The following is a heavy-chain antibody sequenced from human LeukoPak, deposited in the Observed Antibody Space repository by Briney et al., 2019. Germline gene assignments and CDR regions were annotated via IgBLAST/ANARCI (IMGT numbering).Heavy chain of an antibody. Sequence: SVKVSCKASGGTFSSYAISWVRQAPGQGLEWMGGIIPIFGTANYAQKFQGRVTITADESTSTAYMELNSLRAEDTAIYYCAKNGDRGAYCSGGSCYPYYYYYIDVWGKGTTVTISS. D-gene: IGHD2-15*01. CDR2: IIPIFGTA. J-gene: IGHJ6*03. V-gene: IGHV1-69*13. CDR1: GGTFSSYA. CDR3: AKNGDRGAYCSGGSCYPYYYYYIDV.